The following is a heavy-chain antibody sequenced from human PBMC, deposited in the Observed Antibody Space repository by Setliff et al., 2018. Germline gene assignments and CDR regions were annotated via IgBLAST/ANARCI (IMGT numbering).Heavy chain of an antibody. D-gene: IGHD6-19*01. CDR1: GFTLSSYG. CDR3: ARDPPNSGWSFDC. V-gene: IGHV3-30*03. J-gene: IGHJ5*01. Sequence: GGSLRLSCAASGFTLSSYGMHWVRQAPGKGLEWVAVISYDGSNKYYADSVKGRFTLSRDNSKNTLYLQMNSLRAEDTAVYYCARDPPNSGWSFDCWGQGTPVTVPQ. CDR2: ISYDGSNK.